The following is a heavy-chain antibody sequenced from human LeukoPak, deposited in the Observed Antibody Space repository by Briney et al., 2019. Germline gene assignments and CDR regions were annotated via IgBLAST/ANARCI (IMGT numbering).Heavy chain of an antibody. CDR2: INPNSGGT. CDR1: GYTFTGYY. V-gene: IGHV1-2*02. CDR3: ARSDCSSTSCYDSDWFDP. J-gene: IGHJ5*02. Sequence: GASVKVSCKASGYTFTGYYMHWVRQAPGQGLEWMEWINPNSGGTNYAQKFQGRVTMTRDTSISTAHMELSRLRSDDTAVYYCARSDCSSTSCYDSDWFDPWGQGTLVTVSS. D-gene: IGHD2-2*01.